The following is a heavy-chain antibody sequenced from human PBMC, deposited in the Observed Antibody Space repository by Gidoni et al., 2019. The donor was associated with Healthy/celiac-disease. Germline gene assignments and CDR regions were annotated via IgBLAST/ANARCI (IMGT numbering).Heavy chain of an antibody. V-gene: IGHV4-39*01. D-gene: IGHD3-22*01. J-gene: IGHJ4*02. Sequence: QLQLQESGPGLVKPSETLSLTCTVSGGSISSISYSWGWIRQPPGTGLEWIGSIYYSGSSYDNPSLKSRVTISLDTSKNQFSLKLSSVTAADTAVYYCASPYYYDSSGYYFEATDYWGQGTLVTVSS. CDR1: GGSISSISYS. CDR2: IYYSGSS. CDR3: ASPYYYDSSGYYFEATDY.